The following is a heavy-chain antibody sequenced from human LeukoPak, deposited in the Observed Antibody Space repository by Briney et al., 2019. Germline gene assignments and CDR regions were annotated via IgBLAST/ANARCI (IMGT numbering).Heavy chain of an antibody. V-gene: IGHV3-23*01. CDR2: ISGSGGST. CDR3: AKRGPVAGTLDY. Sequence: GGSLRLSCAASGFTFSSYWMSWVRQAPGKGLEWVSAISGSGGSTYYVDSVKGRFTISRDNSKNTLYLQMNSLRAEDTAVYYCAKRGPVAGTLDYWGQGTLVTVSS. D-gene: IGHD6-19*01. CDR1: GFTFSSYW. J-gene: IGHJ4*02.